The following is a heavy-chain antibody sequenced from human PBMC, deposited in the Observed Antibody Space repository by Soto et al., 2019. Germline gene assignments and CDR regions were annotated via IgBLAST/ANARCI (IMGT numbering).Heavy chain of an antibody. CDR1: GYTFTGYY. CDR3: ARGGSSSLDY. CDR2: INPNSGGT. V-gene: IGHV1-2*02. D-gene: IGHD6-6*01. J-gene: IGHJ4*02. Sequence: QVQLVQSGAEVKKPGASVKVSCKASGYTFTGYYMHWVRQDPGQGPEWMGWINPNSGGTTYAQKFQGRVTVTRDTSISTAYMELSSLRSVDTAVYYCARGGSSSLDYWGQGTLVTVSS.